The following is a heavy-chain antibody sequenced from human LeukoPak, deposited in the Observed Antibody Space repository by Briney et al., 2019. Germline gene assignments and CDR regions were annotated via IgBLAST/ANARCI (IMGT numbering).Heavy chain of an antibody. Sequence: PGGSLRLSCAASGFTVSSNYMSWVRQAPGKGLEWVSVIYSGGSTYYADSVKGRFTISRDNSKSTMYLQMNSLRAEDTAVYYCAREMVYYYGMDVWGQGTTVTVSS. D-gene: IGHD2-8*01. CDR3: AREMVYYYGMDV. J-gene: IGHJ6*02. CDR1: GFTVSSNY. CDR2: IYSGGST. V-gene: IGHV3-66*01.